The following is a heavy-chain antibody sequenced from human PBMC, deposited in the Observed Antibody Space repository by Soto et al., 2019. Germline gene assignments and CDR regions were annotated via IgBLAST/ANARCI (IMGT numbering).Heavy chain of an antibody. CDR2: IYYSGST. D-gene: IGHD1-1*01. CDR1: GGSIRSGGYY. J-gene: IGHJ3*02. V-gene: IGHV4-31*03. Sequence: SETLSLTCTVSGGSIRSGGYYWSWIRQHPGKGLEWIGYIYYSGSTYYNPSLKSRVTISVDTSKNQFSLKLSSVTAADTAVYYCARDIASSTPDPLPTNAFDIWGQGTMVTVSS. CDR3: ARDIASSTPDPLPTNAFDI.